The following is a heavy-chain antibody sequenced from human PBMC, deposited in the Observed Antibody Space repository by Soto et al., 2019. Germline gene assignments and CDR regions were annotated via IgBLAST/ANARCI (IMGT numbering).Heavy chain of an antibody. D-gene: IGHD2-15*01. CDR3: AKGGGGYCSGGSCSPSGYYGMDV. J-gene: IGHJ6*02. CDR1: GFTFSSYA. V-gene: IGHV3-23*01. Sequence: GGSLRLSCAASGFTFSSYAMSWVRQAPGKGLEWVSAISGSGGSTYYADSVKGRFTISRDNSKNTLYLQMNSLRAEDTAVYYCAKGGGGYCSGGSCSPSGYYGMDVWGQGTTVTVSS. CDR2: ISGSGGST.